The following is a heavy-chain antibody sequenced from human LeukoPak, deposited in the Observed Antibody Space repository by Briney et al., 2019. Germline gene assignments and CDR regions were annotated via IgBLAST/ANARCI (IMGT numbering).Heavy chain of an antibody. CDR2: IYYSGST. CDR1: GGSISSGGYY. J-gene: IGHJ4*02. V-gene: IGHV4-31*03. Sequence: SETLSLTCTVSGGSISSGGYYWSWIRQHPGKGLEWIGYIYYSGSTYYNPSLKSRVTISVDTSKNQFSLKLSSVTAADTAVYYCARGPSSGWLGGDLYYFDYWGQGTLVTVSS. CDR3: ARGPSSGWLGGDLYYFDY. D-gene: IGHD6-19*01.